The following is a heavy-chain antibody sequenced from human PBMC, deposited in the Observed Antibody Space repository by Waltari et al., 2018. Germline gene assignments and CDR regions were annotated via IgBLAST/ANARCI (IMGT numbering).Heavy chain of an antibody. CDR1: GGSISSYY. J-gene: IGHJ5*02. V-gene: IGHV4-4*07. Sequence: QVQLQESGPGLVKPSETLSLTCTVSGGSISSYYWSWIRQPAGEGLEWIGRIYTSGSSTYNTSLKSRVTMSVDTSKNQVTLKLSSVTAADTAVYYCARGIKQAGPWFDPWGQGTLVTVSS. CDR3: ARGIKQAGPWFDP. CDR2: IYTSGSS. D-gene: IGHD1-20*01.